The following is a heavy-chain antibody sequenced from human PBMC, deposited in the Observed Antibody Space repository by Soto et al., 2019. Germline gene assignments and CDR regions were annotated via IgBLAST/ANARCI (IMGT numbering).Heavy chain of an antibody. CDR1: GFTFSSYA. CDR2: ISGSGGST. V-gene: IGHV3-23*01. D-gene: IGHD5-12*01. J-gene: IGHJ6*02. Sequence: GGSLRLSCAASGFTFSSYAMSWVRQAPGKGLEWVSAISGSGGSTYYADSVKGRFTISRDNSKNTLYLQMNSLRAEDTAVYYCARDYEDIVATINYYYYYGMDVWGQGTTVTVSS. CDR3: ARDYEDIVATINYYYYYGMDV.